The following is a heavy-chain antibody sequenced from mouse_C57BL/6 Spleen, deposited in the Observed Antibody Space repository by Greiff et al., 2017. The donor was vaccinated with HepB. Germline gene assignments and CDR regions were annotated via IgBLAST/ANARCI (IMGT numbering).Heavy chain of an antibody. D-gene: IGHD2-4*01. CDR3: ARTMRDYDEGAWFAY. CDR1: GYTFTSYW. Sequence: QVQLKQPGAELVKPGASVKLSCKASGYTFTSYWMHWVKQRPGQGLEWIGMIHPNSGSTNYNEKFKSKATLTVDKSSSTAYMQPSSLTSEDSAVYYCARTMRDYDEGAWFAYWGQGTLVTVSA. V-gene: IGHV1-64*01. J-gene: IGHJ3*01. CDR2: IHPNSGST.